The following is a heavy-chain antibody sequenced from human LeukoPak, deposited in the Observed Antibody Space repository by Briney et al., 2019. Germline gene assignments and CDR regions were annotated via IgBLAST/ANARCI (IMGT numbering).Heavy chain of an antibody. J-gene: IGHJ4*02. Sequence: GGSLRLSCAASGFTFSSYSMNWVRQAPEKGLEWVSSISSSGSHMYYADSVKGRFTISRDNAKNSLYLQMNSLRAEGTAVYYCVTGLDSRGNSWGQGTLVTVSS. CDR1: GFTFSSYS. CDR2: ISSSGSHM. D-gene: IGHD1-20*01. CDR3: VTGLDSRGNS. V-gene: IGHV3-21*01.